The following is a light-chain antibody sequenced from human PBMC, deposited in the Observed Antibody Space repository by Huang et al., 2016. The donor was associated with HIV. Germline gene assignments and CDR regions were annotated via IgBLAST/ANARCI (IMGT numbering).Light chain of an antibody. J-gene: IGKJ2*01. Sequence: EIVLTQSPATLSLSPGERATLSCGASQSITNFNLAWYQQKRGLAPRLLIYDASNRASGNPPRFSGSGSGTDFTLTITRLEPEDVGIYYCQHYGSSPYTFGQGTKVEIK. V-gene: IGKV3D-20*01. CDR1: QSITNFN. CDR2: DAS. CDR3: QHYGSSPYT.